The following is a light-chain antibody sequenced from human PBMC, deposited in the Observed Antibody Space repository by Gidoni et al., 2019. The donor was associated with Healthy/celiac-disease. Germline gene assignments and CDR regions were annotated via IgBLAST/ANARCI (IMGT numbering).Light chain of an antibody. J-gene: IGKJ1*01. CDR2: KAS. V-gene: IGKV1-5*03. CDR1: QSISSW. Sequence: DIQMTQSPSTLSASVGDRVTITCRASQSISSWLAWYQQKPEKAPKLLIYKASSLESGVPSRFSGSGSGTEFTVTISSLQPDDFATYYCQQYNSYSPWTFGQGTKVEIK. CDR3: QQYNSYSPWT.